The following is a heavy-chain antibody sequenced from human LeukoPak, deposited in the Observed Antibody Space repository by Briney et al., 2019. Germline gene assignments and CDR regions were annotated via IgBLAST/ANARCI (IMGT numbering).Heavy chain of an antibody. CDR2: INHSGST. Sequence: SETLSLTCAVYGGSFSGHYWSWIRQPPGKGLEWIGEINHSGSTNYNPSLKSRVTISVDTSKNQFSLKLSSVTAADTAVYYCARGYSSSWYYYYYGMDVWGKGTTVTVSS. D-gene: IGHD6-13*01. CDR3: ARGYSSSWYYYYYGMDV. V-gene: IGHV4-34*01. J-gene: IGHJ6*04. CDR1: GGSFSGHY.